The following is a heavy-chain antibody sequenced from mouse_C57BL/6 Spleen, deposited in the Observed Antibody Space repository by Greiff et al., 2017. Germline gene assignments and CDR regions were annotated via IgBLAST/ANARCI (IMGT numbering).Heavy chain of an antibody. V-gene: IGHV1-69*01. CDR1: GYTFTSYW. CDR3: ARAHYYGSSYAYCYFDV. D-gene: IGHD1-1*01. J-gene: IGHJ1*03. CDR2: IDPSDSYT. Sequence: VQLQQPGAELVMPGASVKLSCKASGYTFTSYWMHWVKQRPGQGLEWIGEIDPSDSYTNYNQKFKGKSTLTVDKSSSTAYMQLSSLTSEDSAVYYCARAHYYGSSYAYCYFDVWGTGTTVTVSS.